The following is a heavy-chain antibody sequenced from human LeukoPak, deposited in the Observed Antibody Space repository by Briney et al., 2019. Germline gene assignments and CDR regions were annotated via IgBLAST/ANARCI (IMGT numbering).Heavy chain of an antibody. CDR1: GFTFGDYA. Sequence: GGSLRLSCTASGFTFGDYAMSWVRQAPGKGLEWVGFIRSKAYGGTTEYAASVKGRFTISRDDSKSIAYLQMNSLKAEDTAVYYCTRLRLEKRDYYGSGSYFDYWGQGTLVTVS. D-gene: IGHD3-10*01. CDR3: TRLRLEKRDYYGSGSYFDY. CDR2: IRSKAYGGTT. J-gene: IGHJ4*02. V-gene: IGHV3-49*04.